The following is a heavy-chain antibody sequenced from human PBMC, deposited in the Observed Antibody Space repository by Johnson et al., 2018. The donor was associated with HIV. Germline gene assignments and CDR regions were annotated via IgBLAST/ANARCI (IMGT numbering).Heavy chain of an antibody. Sequence: DVQVVESGGGVVRPGGSLRLSCAASGFTFDDYGMNWVRQAPGKGLEWVSAIGTAGDTYYPGSVKGRFTISRENAKNSLYLKMNSLRAEDTAVYYCAREAAVADAFDSWGQGTMVTVSS. CDR1: GFTFDDYG. CDR3: AREAAVADAFDS. CDR2: IGTAGDT. J-gene: IGHJ3*02. D-gene: IGHD6-19*01. V-gene: IGHV3-13*01.